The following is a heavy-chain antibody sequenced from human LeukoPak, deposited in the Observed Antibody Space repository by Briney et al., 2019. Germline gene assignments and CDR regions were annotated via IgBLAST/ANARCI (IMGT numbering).Heavy chain of an antibody. Sequence: SETLSLTCSVSGGSMNSYYWSWIRQPAGKGLEWIGRIYTTGTTNYNPSLRSRVTMSVDTSKSQFSLTLTSVTAADTAVYFCARAGYTASHYWLDPWGHGILVSVSS. CDR1: GGSMNSYY. D-gene: IGHD5-18*01. V-gene: IGHV4-4*07. CDR3: ARAGYTASHYWLDP. CDR2: IYTTGTT. J-gene: IGHJ5*02.